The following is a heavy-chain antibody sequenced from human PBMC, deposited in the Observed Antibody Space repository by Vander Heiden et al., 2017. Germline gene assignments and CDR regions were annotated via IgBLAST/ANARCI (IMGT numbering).Heavy chain of an antibody. CDR1: GYPFTSYG. V-gene: IGHV1-18*01. J-gene: IGHJ5*02. Sequence: QVQLVQSGAEVKKPGASVKVSCKASGYPFTSYGISWVRQAPGQELEWMGWIRAYNGNTNYAQKLQGRVTMTTDTSTSTAYMELRSLRSDDTAVYYCARGGLGYCSSTSCYSTNWFDPWGQGTLVTVSS. D-gene: IGHD2-2*01. CDR2: IRAYNGNT. CDR3: ARGGLGYCSSTSCYSTNWFDP.